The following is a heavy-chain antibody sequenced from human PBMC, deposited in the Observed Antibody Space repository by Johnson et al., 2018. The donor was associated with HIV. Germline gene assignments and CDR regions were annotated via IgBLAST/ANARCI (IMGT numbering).Heavy chain of an antibody. CDR2: IKSKTDGGTT. Sequence: EVQLVESGGGLVKPGGSLRLSCAASGFTFSNAWMSWVRQAPGKGLEWVGRIKSKTDGGTTDYAAPVKGRFTISRDDSKNTLYLQMNSLKTEDTAVYYCTTISQGLVPGTFDIWGQETMVTVSS. CDR3: TTISQGLVPGTFDI. J-gene: IGHJ3*02. CDR1: GFTFSNAW. D-gene: IGHD6-19*01. V-gene: IGHV3-15*01.